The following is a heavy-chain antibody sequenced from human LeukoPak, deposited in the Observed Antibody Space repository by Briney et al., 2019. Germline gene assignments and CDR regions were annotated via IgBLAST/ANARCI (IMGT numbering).Heavy chain of an antibody. CDR1: GFTFSSYA. Sequence: GGSLRLSCAASGFTFSSYAMHWVRQAPGKGLEYVSAISSNGGSTYYANSVKGRFTISRGNSKNTLYLQMGSLRAEDMAVYYCARDRDSDYWGQGTLVTVSS. V-gene: IGHV3-64*01. J-gene: IGHJ4*02. D-gene: IGHD3-10*01. CDR2: ISSNGGST. CDR3: ARDRDSDY.